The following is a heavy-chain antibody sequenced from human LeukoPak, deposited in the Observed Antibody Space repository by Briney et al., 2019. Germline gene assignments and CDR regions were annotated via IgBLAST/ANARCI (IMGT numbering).Heavy chain of an antibody. J-gene: IGHJ6*02. CDR3: ASRLRFYGMDV. V-gene: IGHV3-21*01. Sequence: GGSLRLSCAASGFTFSSYRMNWVRQAPGKGLEWVSSISSSSSYIYYADSVKGRFTISRDNAKNSLYLQMNSLRAEDTAVYYCASRLRFYGMDVWGQGTTVTVSS. D-gene: IGHD3-3*01. CDR1: GFTFSSYR. CDR2: ISSSSSYI.